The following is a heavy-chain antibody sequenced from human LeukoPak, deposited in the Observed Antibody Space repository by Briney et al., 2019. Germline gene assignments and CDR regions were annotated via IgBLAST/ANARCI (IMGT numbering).Heavy chain of an antibody. Sequence: PSETLSLTCTVSGGSISSGSYYWSWIRQPAGKGLEWIGRIYTSGSTNYNPSLKSRVTISVDTSKNQFSLKLSSVTAADTAVYYCASTPSYTPAAEGSGWFDPWGQGTLVTVSS. CDR1: GGSISSGSYY. CDR3: ASTPSYTPAAEGSGWFDP. D-gene: IGHD6-25*01. CDR2: IYTSGST. J-gene: IGHJ5*02. V-gene: IGHV4-61*02.